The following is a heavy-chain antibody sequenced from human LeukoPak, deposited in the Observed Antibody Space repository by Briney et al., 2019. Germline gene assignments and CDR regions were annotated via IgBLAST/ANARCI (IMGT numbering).Heavy chain of an antibody. CDR1: GYRFTGYF. D-gene: IGHD6-13*01. CDR2: MNPNSGDT. V-gene: IGHV1-2*02. J-gene: IGHJ6*02. CDR3: ARVGAAAGTLAEGYYYYGMDV. Sequence: ASVNVSCKASGYRFTGYFIHWVRQAPGQGLEWMGWMNPNSGDTNYAQKFQGRVTMTRDTSIRTAYMELISLRSDDTAAYYCARVGAAAGTLAEGYYYYGMDVWGQGTTVTVSS.